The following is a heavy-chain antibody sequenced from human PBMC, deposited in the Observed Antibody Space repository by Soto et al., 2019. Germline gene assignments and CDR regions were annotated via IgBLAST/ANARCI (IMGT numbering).Heavy chain of an antibody. V-gene: IGHV4-34*01. J-gene: IGHJ4*02. CDR3: ARERGGYGLFDS. CDR2: INHSGST. D-gene: IGHD5-18*01. Sequence: SETLSLTCAVYGGSFSGYYWSWIRQPPGKGLEWIGEINHSGSTNYNPSLKSRVTISIDRSNDQFSLNLKSVTAADTAVYYCARERGGYGLFDSWGQGTLVTVSS. CDR1: GGSFSGYY.